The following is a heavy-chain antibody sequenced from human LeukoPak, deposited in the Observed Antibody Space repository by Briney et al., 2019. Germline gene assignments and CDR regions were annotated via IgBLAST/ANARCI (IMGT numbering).Heavy chain of an antibody. CDR1: GYTFTGYY. Sequence: ASVKASCKASGYTFTGYYMHWVRQAPGQGLEWLGWINPNSGDTDYAQSFQGRVTVTADTSISTAYMELSRLRSDDTAVYYCVRDPYGSENSYFDFWGQGTLVTVSS. CDR3: VRDPYGSENSYFDF. V-gene: IGHV1-2*02. D-gene: IGHD3-10*01. CDR2: INPNSGDT. J-gene: IGHJ4*02.